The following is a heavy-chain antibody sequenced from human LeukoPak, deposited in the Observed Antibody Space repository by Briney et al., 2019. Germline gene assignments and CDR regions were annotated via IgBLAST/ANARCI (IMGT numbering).Heavy chain of an antibody. D-gene: IGHD6-19*01. Sequence: QTGGSLRLSCAASGFTFSSYAMSWVRQAPGKGLEWVSAISGSGGSTYYADSVKGRFTISRDNSKNTLYLQMNSLRAEDTAVYYCAKDLEYSSGWLVAAPSGYFDYWGQGTLVTVSS. V-gene: IGHV3-23*01. CDR1: GFTFSSYA. CDR2: ISGSGGST. CDR3: AKDLEYSSGWLVAAPSGYFDY. J-gene: IGHJ4*02.